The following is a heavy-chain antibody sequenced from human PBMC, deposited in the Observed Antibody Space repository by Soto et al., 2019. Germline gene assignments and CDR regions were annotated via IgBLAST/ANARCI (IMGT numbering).Heavy chain of an antibody. CDR3: ARIRRYSSSWTPYYYYGMDV. CDR1: GFSLSTSGKC. Sequence: SGPTLVNPTQTLTLTCTFSGFSLSTSGKCVSWIRQAPGKALDSLARIDWDADKYYSTSLKTRLTISKDTSKNQVVLTMTNMDPVDTATYYCARIRRYSSSWTPYYYYGMDVWGQGTTVTVSS. V-gene: IGHV2-70*11. J-gene: IGHJ6*02. D-gene: IGHD6-13*01. CDR2: IDWDADK.